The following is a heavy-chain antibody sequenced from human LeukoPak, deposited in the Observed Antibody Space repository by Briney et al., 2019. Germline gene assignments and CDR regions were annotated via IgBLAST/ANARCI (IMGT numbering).Heavy chain of an antibody. D-gene: IGHD3-10*01. Sequence: ASVKVSCKASGCTFTGYYMHWVRQAPGQGLEWMGWINPNSGGTNYAQKFQGRVTMTRDTSISTAYMELSRLRSDDTAVYYCARNPQLLWFGELSPNWFDPWGQGTLVTVSS. J-gene: IGHJ5*02. CDR2: INPNSGGT. V-gene: IGHV1-2*02. CDR3: ARNPQLLWFGELSPNWFDP. CDR1: GCTFTGYY.